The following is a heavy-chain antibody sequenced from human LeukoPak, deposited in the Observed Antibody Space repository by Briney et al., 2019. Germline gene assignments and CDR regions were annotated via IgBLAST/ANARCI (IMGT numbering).Heavy chain of an antibody. J-gene: IGHJ4*02. CDR3: ARDGPPIVGVPDY. D-gene: IGHD1-26*01. CDR2: ISSSSSYI. CDR1: GFTFSSYS. V-gene: IGHV3-21*01. Sequence: GGSLRLSCAASGFTFSSYSMNWVRQAPGKGLEWVSSISSSSSYIYYADSVKGRFTISRDNAKNSLYLQMNSLRAEDTAVYYCARDGPPIVGVPDYWGQGTLVTVSS.